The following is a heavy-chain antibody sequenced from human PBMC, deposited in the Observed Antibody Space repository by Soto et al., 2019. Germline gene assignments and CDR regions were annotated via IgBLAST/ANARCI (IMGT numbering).Heavy chain of an antibody. D-gene: IGHD6-19*01. V-gene: IGHV1-69*13. CDR1: GGAFSSYA. CDR3: ARDPLGVAVSAFDI. CDR2: LIPIFGTE. Sequence: SVKVSCKASGGAFSSYAISWVRPAPGQGLEWMGGLIPIFGTENYAQQFQGRVTTTADESTSTAYMELSSLRSEDTAVYYCARDPLGVAVSAFDIWGQGTMVTVSS. J-gene: IGHJ3*02.